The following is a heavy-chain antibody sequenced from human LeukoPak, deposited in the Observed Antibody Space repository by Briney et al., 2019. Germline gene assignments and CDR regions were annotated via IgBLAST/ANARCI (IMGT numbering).Heavy chain of an antibody. CDR3: ARGHNYGYEY. D-gene: IGHD5-18*01. V-gene: IGHV1-2*06. J-gene: IGHJ4*02. Sequence: EASVNVSCKASGYTFSDYDIHWVRQAPGQGLEWVGRIISNSGGTNYAQNFQDRVTMTRDTSISTAFMELRRLRSDDTAVYYCARGHNYGYEYWGQGTLVTVSS. CDR2: IISNSGGT. CDR1: GYTFSDYD.